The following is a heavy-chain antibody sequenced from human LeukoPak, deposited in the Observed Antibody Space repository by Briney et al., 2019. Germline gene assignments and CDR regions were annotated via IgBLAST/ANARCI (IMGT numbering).Heavy chain of an antibody. D-gene: IGHD4-17*01. CDR1: GGSISSGSYY. V-gene: IGHV4-61*02. J-gene: IGHJ3*02. CDR3: ARDDYGDYDAFDI. CDR2: IYTSGST. Sequence: SETLSLTCSVSGGSISSGSYYWSWIRQPAGKGLEWIGRIYTSGSTNYNPSLKSRVTISVDTSKIQFSLKLSSVTAADTAVYYCARDDYGDYDAFDIWGQGTMVTVSS.